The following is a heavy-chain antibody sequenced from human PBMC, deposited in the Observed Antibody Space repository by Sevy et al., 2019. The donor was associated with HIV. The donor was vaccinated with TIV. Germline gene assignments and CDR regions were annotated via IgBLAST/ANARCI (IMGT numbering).Heavy chain of an antibody. CDR3: AKDIAAAGRAEYFQH. Sequence: GGSLRLSCAASGFTFSSYAMSWVRQAPGKGLEWVSAISGSGGSTYYADSVKGRFTISRDNSKNTLYLQMNSLRAEDTAVYYCAKDIAAAGRAEYFQHWGQGTLATVSS. D-gene: IGHD6-13*01. CDR2: ISGSGGST. CDR1: GFTFSSYA. J-gene: IGHJ1*01. V-gene: IGHV3-23*01.